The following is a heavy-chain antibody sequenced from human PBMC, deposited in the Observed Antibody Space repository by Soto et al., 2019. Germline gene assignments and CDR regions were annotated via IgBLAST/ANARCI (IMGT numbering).Heavy chain of an antibody. CDR2: IKSKTDGGTT. V-gene: IGHV3-15*07. J-gene: IGHJ4*02. Sequence: GGSLRLSCAASGFTFSNAWMNWVRQAPGKGLEWVGRIKSKTDGGTTDYAAPVKGRFTISRDDSKNTLYLQMNSLKTEDTAVYYCTTKPLITMVRGVIIPIDYWGQGTLVTVSS. CDR3: TTKPLITMVRGVIIPIDY. D-gene: IGHD3-10*01. CDR1: GFTFSNAW.